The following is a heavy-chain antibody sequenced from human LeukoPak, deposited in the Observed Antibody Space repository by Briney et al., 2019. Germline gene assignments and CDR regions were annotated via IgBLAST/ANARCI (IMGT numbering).Heavy chain of an antibody. CDR1: GFTFDDYA. Sequence: PGRSLRLSCAASGFTFDDYAMHGVRQAPGKGLEWVSGISWNSGSIGYADSVKGRFTISRDNAKNSLYLQMNSLRAEDTALYYCAKDRSYWNDATLDYWGQGTLVTVSS. CDR2: ISWNSGSI. D-gene: IGHD1-1*01. CDR3: AKDRSYWNDATLDY. J-gene: IGHJ4*02. V-gene: IGHV3-9*01.